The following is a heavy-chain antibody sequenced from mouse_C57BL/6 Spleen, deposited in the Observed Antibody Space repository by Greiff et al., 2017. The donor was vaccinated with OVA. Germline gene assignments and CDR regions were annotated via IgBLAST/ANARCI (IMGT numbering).Heavy chain of an antibody. CDR2: IDPETGGT. D-gene: IGHD4-1*01. V-gene: IGHV1-15*01. Sequence: VQLQESGAELVRPGASVTLSCKASGYTFTDYEMHWVKQTPVHGLEWIGAIDPETGGTAYNQKFKGKAILTADKSSSTAYMELRSLTSEDSAVYYCTRRVNWGLDYWGQGTTLTVSS. CDR1: GYTFTDYE. J-gene: IGHJ2*01. CDR3: TRRVNWGLDY.